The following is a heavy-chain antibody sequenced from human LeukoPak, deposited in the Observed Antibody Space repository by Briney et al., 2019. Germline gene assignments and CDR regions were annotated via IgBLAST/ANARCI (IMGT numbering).Heavy chain of an antibody. V-gene: IGHV3-53*01. CDR1: GFTVSSNY. CDR2: IYSGGYT. Sequence: GGSLRLSCAVSGFTVSSNYMSWVRQAPGKGLEWVSIIYSGGYTFYADSVRGRFTISRDNSKNTLYLQMNSLRAEDTAVYYCARTAAGTFFDYWGQGTLVTVSS. D-gene: IGHD6-13*01. CDR3: ARTAAGTFFDY. J-gene: IGHJ4*02.